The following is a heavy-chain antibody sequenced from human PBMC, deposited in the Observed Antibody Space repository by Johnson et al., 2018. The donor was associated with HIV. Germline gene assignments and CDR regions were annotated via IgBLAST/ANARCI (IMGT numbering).Heavy chain of an antibody. CDR2: ISYDGSTK. J-gene: IGHJ3*02. V-gene: IGHV3-30*04. CDR3: ARGGYSIKDRGAFDI. CDR1: GFTFSSYA. D-gene: IGHD6-13*01. Sequence: QVQLVESGGGVVQPGRSLRLSCAASGFTFSSYAMHWVRQAPGKGLEWVAVISYDGSTKYYADSVKGRFTISRDNSKNTLYLQMNSLRAEDTAVYYCARGGYSIKDRGAFDIWGQGTMVTVSS.